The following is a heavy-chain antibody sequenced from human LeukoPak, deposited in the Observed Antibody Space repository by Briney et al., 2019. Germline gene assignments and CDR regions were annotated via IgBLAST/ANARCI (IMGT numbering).Heavy chain of an antibody. CDR2: IRYDGSNK. D-gene: IGHD3-9*01. CDR3: AREAPLHYDILTGRYYYYYYMDV. Sequence: PGGSLRLSCAASGFTFSSYGMHWVRQAPGKGLEWVAFIRYDGSNKYYADSVKGRFTISRDNSKNTLYLQMNSLRAEDTAVYYCAREAPLHYDILTGRYYYYYYMDVWGKGTTVTISS. J-gene: IGHJ6*03. CDR1: GFTFSSYG. V-gene: IGHV3-30*02.